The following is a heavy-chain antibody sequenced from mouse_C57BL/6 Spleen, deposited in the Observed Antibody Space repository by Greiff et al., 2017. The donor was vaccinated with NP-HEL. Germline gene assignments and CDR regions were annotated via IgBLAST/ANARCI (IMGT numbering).Heavy chain of an antibody. CDR3: ARGSPRIYYDYNYAMDY. CDR1: GFSLTSYG. Sequence: QVQLKESGPGLVQPSQSLSITCTVSGFSLTSYGVHWVRQSPGKGLEWLGVIWSGGSTDYNAAFISRLSISKDNSKSQVFFKMNSLQADDTAIYYCARGSPRIYYDYNYAMDYWGQGTSVTVSS. J-gene: IGHJ4*01. V-gene: IGHV2-2*01. CDR2: IWSGGST. D-gene: IGHD2-4*01.